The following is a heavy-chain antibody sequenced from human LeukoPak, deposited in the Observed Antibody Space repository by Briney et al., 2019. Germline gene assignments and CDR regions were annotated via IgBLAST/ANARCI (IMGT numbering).Heavy chain of an antibody. CDR3: ARLWYYDSSGYYYNYYYYMDV. CDR2: IYPGDSDT. J-gene: IGHJ6*03. CDR1: GYSSTSYW. V-gene: IGHV5-51*01. Sequence: GESLKISCKGSGYSSTSYWIGWVRQMPGKGLEWMGIIYPGDSDTRYSPSFQGQVTISADKSISTAYLQWSSLKASDTAMYYCARLWYYDSSGYYYNYYYYMDVWGKGTTVTVSS. D-gene: IGHD3-22*01.